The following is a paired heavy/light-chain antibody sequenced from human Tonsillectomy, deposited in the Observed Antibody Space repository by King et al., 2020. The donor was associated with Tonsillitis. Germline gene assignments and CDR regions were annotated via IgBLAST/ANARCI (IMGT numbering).Light chain of an antibody. V-gene: IGLV3-9*01. CDR3: QVWDSSTVV. CDR2: WDS. J-gene: IGLJ2*01. CDR1: NIGSKD. Sequence: SYELTQPLSVSVALGQTASIACGGNNIGSKDVHWYQQKPGQAPVLVIYWDSNRPSGIPERYSGSNSGNTATLTISRAQAGDEADYYCQVWDSSTVVFGGGTKLTVL.
Heavy chain of an antibody. Sequence: EVQLVESGGGLVQPRRSLRLSCTASGFTFDDYAMSWLRQAPGKGLEWVGFIRSKSYGGTTEYAASVKGRFSISRDDSKSIAYLQMNSLKTEDTAVYYCTRGYSYAPYYFDYWGQGTLVTVSS. D-gene: IGHD5-18*01. CDR2: IRSKSYGGTT. V-gene: IGHV3-49*03. J-gene: IGHJ4*02. CDR3: TRGYSYAPYYFDY. CDR1: GFTFDDYA.